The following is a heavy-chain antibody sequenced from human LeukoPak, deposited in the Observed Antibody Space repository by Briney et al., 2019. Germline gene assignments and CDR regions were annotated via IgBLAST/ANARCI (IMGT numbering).Heavy chain of an antibody. J-gene: IGHJ4*02. V-gene: IGHV7-4-1*02. CDR1: GYSFTTYA. CDR3: ARPLGALGFCSGGSCLAPTGY. Sequence: ASVKVSCKASGYSFTTYAMNWVRQAPGQGLEWMGWINTNTGNPTYAQDFTGRFVFSLDTSVSTAYLQINSLKAEDTAVYYCARPLGALGFCSGGSCLAPTGYWGQGTRVTVSS. CDR2: INTNTGNP. D-gene: IGHD2-15*01.